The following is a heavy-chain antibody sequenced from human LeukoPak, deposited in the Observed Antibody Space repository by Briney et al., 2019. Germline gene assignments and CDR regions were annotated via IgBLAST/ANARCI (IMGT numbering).Heavy chain of an antibody. CDR3: ARDSEQLAFDY. Sequence: AGGSLRLSCAASGFTFSSYSMNWVRQAPGKGLEWVSSISSSSSYIYYADSVKGRFTISRDNAKNSLNLQMNSLRAEDTAVYYCARDSEQLAFDYWGQGTLVTVSS. D-gene: IGHD6-6*01. J-gene: IGHJ4*02. V-gene: IGHV3-21*01. CDR1: GFTFSSYS. CDR2: ISSSSSYI.